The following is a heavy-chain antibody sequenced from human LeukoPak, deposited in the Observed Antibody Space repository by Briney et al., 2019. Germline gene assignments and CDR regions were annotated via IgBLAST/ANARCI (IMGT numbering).Heavy chain of an antibody. CDR2: INPNSGGT. V-gene: IGHV1-2*02. CDR3: ARVRSGSYSENDY. Sequence: ASVKVSCKASGYTFTGYYMHWLRQAPGQGLEWMGWINPNSGGTNYAQKFQGRVTMTRDTSISTAYMELSRLRSDDTAVYYCARVRSGSYSENDYWGQGTLVTVSS. J-gene: IGHJ4*02. CDR1: GYTFTGYY. D-gene: IGHD1-26*01.